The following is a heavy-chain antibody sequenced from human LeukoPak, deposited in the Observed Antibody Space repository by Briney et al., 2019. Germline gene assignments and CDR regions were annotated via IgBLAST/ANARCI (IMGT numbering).Heavy chain of an antibody. CDR1: GFTFDDYG. V-gene: IGHV3-20*04. D-gene: IGHD1-26*01. J-gene: IGHJ4*02. CDR3: AKHTIVGATTGYFDY. CDR2: INWNGGST. Sequence: GGSLRLSCAASGFTFDDYGMSWVRQAPGKGLEWVSGINWNGGSTGYADSVKGRFTISRDNAKNSLYLQMNSLRAEDTAVYYCAKHTIVGATTGYFDYWGQGTLVTVSS.